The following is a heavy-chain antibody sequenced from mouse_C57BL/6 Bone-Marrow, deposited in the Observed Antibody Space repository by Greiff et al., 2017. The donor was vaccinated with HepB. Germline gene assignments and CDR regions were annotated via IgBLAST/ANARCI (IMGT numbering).Heavy chain of an antibody. CDR3: ALYQGTY. Sequence: EVKLMESGPVLVKPGASVKMSCKASGYTFTDYYMNWVKQSHGKSLEWIGVINPYNGGTSYNQKFKGKATLTVDKSSSTAYMELNSLTSEDSAVYYCALYQGTYWGQGTLVTVSA. D-gene: IGHD2-1*01. V-gene: IGHV1-19*01. J-gene: IGHJ3*01. CDR1: GYTFTDYY. CDR2: INPYNGGT.